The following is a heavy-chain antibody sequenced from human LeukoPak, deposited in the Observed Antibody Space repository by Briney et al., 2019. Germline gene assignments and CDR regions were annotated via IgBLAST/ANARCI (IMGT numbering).Heavy chain of an antibody. CDR3: ARGLMRRVAPRITIIRGVRLDP. V-gene: IGHV4-34*01. CDR2: IHHSGTT. Sequence: SETLSLTCAVYGASLSGYQWSWIRQSPGKGLEWIAEIHHSGTTNFNPSLDSRVTISVDTSKSQFSLNLTAVTAADTGVYYCARGLMRRVAPRITIIRGVRLDPWGQGTLVTVSS. J-gene: IGHJ5*02. CDR1: GASLSGYQ. D-gene: IGHD3-10*01.